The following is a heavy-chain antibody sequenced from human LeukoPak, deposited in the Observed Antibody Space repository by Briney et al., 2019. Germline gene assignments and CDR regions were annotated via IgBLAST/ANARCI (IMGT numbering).Heavy chain of an antibody. D-gene: IGHD6-25*01. J-gene: IGHJ5*02. V-gene: IGHV4-61*01. CDR3: ARAVAATFDP. CDR2: IYYSGST. Sequence: SETLSLTCTVSGGSISSSSYYWSWIRQPPGKGLEWIGYIYYSGSTNYNPSLKSRVTISVDTSKNQFSLKLSSVTAADTAVYYCARAVAATFDPWGQGTLVTVSS. CDR1: GGSISSSSYY.